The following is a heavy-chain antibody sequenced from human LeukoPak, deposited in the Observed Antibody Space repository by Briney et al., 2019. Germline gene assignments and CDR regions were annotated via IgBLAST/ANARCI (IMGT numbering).Heavy chain of an antibody. D-gene: IGHD3-10*01. CDR2: IYYSGST. CDR1: GGSISSSSYY. Sequence: SETLSLTCTVSGGSISSSSYYWGWIRQPPGKGLEWIGSIYYSGSTYYNPSLKSRVTISVDTSKNQFSLKLSSVTAADTAVYYCARVWFGELSPAGDAFDIWGQGTMGTVSS. V-gene: IGHV4-39*01. CDR3: ARVWFGELSPAGDAFDI. J-gene: IGHJ3*02.